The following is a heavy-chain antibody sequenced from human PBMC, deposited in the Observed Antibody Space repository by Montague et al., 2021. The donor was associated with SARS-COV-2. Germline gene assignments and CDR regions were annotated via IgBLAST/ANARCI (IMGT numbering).Heavy chain of an antibody. J-gene: IGHJ5*02. D-gene: IGHD3-10*01. V-gene: IGHV4-34*01. CDR3: ARGRKRITVVRGVIIDWFDP. CDR2: INHSGST. Sequence: SETLSLTCAVYGGSFGGYYWSWIRQPPGKGLEWIGEINHSGSTNYNPSLKSRVTISVGTSKNQFSLKLSSVTAADTAVYYCARGRKRITVVRGVIIDWFDPWGQGTLVTVSS. CDR1: GGSFGGYY.